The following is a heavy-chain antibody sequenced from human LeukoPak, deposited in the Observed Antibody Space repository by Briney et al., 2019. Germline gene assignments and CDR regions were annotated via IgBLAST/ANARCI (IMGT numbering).Heavy chain of an antibody. J-gene: IGHJ5*02. CDR2: VSHSGIT. CDR1: GFSISSDYY. Sequence: PSETLSLTCTVSGFSISSDYYWGWIRQPPGKGLEWLGSVSHSGITYYNSSLNSRVTISVDTSKNQFSLKVNSVTAADTAVYYCARESTNWFDPWGQGTLVTVSS. V-gene: IGHV4-38-2*02. CDR3: ARESTNWFDP.